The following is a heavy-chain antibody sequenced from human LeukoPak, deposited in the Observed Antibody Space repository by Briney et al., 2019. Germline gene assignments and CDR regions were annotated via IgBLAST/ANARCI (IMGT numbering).Heavy chain of an antibody. Sequence: GGSLRLSCAASGFTFSNYYMTWVRQAPGEGLELVAKIKQDGSEKYYVDSVRGRFTISRDNAKNSLYLQMNSLRAEDTAVYYCARYLLDIVVVPSDYMDVWGKGTTVTVSS. J-gene: IGHJ6*03. CDR3: ARYLLDIVVVPSDYMDV. V-gene: IGHV3-7*01. CDR1: GFTFSNYY. D-gene: IGHD2-2*03. CDR2: IKQDGSEK.